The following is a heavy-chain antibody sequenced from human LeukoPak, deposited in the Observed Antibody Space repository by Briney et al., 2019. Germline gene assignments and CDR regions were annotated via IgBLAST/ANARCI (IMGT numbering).Heavy chain of an antibody. V-gene: IGHV4-38-2*02. J-gene: IGHJ4*02. CDR2: IYYSGST. D-gene: IGHD2-2*01. CDR3: ARTPPYCSSTSCYDFDY. CDR1: GYSIGSGYY. Sequence: SETLSLTCTVSGYSIGSGYYWDWIRQPPGKGLEWIGSIYYSGSTYYNPSLKSRVTISVDTSKNQFSLKLSSVTAADTAVYYCARTPPYCSSTSCYDFDYWGQGTLVTVSS.